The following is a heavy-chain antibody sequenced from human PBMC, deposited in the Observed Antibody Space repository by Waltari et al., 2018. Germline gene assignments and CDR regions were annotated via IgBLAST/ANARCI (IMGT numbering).Heavy chain of an antibody. D-gene: IGHD2-2*01. J-gene: IGHJ4*02. CDR2: ISGSGGST. CDR3: AKKIGGEAVPAIPFDC. CDR1: GFTFSSYA. V-gene: IGHV3-23*01. Sequence: EVQLLESGGGLVQPGGSLRLSCAASGFTFSSYAMTWVRQAPGKGGEWVAGISGSGGSTCYADSGKGRFTISRDNSKNIRYLQMNSLRAEDTAVYYCAKKIGGEAVPAIPFDCWGQGTLVTVSS.